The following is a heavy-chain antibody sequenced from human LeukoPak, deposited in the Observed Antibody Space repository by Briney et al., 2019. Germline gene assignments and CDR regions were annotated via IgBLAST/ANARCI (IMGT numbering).Heavy chain of an antibody. CDR1: GFTFSSYS. J-gene: IGHJ4*02. V-gene: IGHV3-21*01. CDR3: AKDRDVGAAIYYFDS. Sequence: GGSLRLSCAASGFTFSSYSMNWVRQAPGKGLEWVSSISSSSSYIYYADSVKGRFTISRDNAKNSLYLQMNSLRVEDTAVYYCAKDRDVGAAIYYFDSWGQGTLVTVSS. CDR2: ISSSSSYI. D-gene: IGHD1-26*01.